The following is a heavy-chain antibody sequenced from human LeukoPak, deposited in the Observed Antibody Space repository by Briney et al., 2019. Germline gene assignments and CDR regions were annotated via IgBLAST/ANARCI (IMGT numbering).Heavy chain of an antibody. CDR3: TTDLMVRGVIHYYYYGMDV. J-gene: IGHJ6*02. D-gene: IGHD3-10*01. Sequence: GGSLRLSCAASGFTFSNYGLHWVRQAPGKGLEWVGRIKSKTDGGTTDDAAPVKGRFTISRDDSKNTLYLQMNSLKTEDTAVYYCTTDLMVRGVIHYYYYGMDVWGQGTTVTVSS. CDR1: GFTFSNYG. V-gene: IGHV3-15*01. CDR2: IKSKTDGGTT.